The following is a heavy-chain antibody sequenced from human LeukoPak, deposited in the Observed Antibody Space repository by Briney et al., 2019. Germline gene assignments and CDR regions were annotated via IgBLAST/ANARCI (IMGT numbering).Heavy chain of an antibody. V-gene: IGHV3-23*01. D-gene: IGHD3-10*01. Sequence: PGGSLRLSCAASGFTFNNYAMNWVRQAPGKGLEWVSAISGSGDFTYYADSVKGRFTISRDRSKTTVFLQMNSLRVEDTGVYYCASKFGESYHYYYGLDVWGQGTTVTVSS. J-gene: IGHJ6*02. CDR1: GFTFNNYA. CDR2: ISGSGDFT. CDR3: ASKFGESYHYYYGLDV.